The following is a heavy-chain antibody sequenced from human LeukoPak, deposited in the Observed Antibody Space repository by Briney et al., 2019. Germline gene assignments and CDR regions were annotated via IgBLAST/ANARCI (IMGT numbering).Heavy chain of an antibody. CDR3: AKDVALELRFDY. D-gene: IGHD1-26*01. CDR2: ISWNSGSI. CDR1: GFTFDDYA. V-gene: IGHV3-9*01. Sequence: GGSLRLSCAASGFTFDDYAMHWVRQAPGKGLEWVSGISWNSGSIGYADSVKGRFTISRDNSKNTLYLQMNSLRAEDTAVYYCAKDVALELRFDYWGQGTLVTVSS. J-gene: IGHJ4*02.